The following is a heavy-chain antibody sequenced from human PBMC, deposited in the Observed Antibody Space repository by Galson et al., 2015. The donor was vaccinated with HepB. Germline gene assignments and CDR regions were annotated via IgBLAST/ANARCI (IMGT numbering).Heavy chain of an antibody. CDR2: IDPSDSYT. CDR3: ARLLGGPDYGGNSFDP. V-gene: IGHV5-10-1*01. Sequence: QSGAEVKKPGESLRISCKGSGYSFTSYWISWVRQMPGKGLEWMGRIDPSDSYTNYSPSFQGHVTISADKSISTAYLQWSSLKASDTAMYYCARLLGGPDYGGNSFDPWGQGTLVTVSS. D-gene: IGHD4-23*01. CDR1: GYSFTSYW. J-gene: IGHJ5*02.